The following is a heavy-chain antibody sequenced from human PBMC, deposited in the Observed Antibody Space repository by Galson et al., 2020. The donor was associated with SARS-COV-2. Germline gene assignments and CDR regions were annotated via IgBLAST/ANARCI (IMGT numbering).Heavy chain of an antibody. CDR2: VFYDGST. D-gene: IGHD5-12*01. J-gene: IGHJ4*02. Sequence: SETLSLTCTVGGGSISPYYWSWIRQPPGKGLEWIGYVFYDGSTTYNPSLKSRVTISRDTSKNHFSLRLDSVTAADSAMYYCARHSVGSGYRVDYWGQGFLVTVSS. CDR3: ARHSVGSGYRVDY. V-gene: IGHV4-59*08. CDR1: GGSISPYY.